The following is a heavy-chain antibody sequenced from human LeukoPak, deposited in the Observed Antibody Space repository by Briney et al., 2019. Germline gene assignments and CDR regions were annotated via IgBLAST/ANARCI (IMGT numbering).Heavy chain of an antibody. CDR2: IVVGSGNT. D-gene: IGHD3-22*01. V-gene: IGHV1-58*01. Sequence: SVKVSCKASGFTFTSSAVQWVRQARGQGLEWIGWIVVGSGNTNYAQKFQERVTITRDMSTSTAYMELSRLRSDDTAVYYCARIFNYYDSSGYYYRNGWFDPWGQGTLVTVSS. J-gene: IGHJ5*02. CDR3: ARIFNYYDSSGYYYRNGWFDP. CDR1: GFTFTSSA.